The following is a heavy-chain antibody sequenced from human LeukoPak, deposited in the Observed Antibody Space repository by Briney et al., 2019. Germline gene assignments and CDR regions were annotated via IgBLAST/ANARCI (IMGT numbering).Heavy chain of an antibody. J-gene: IGHJ4*02. CDR3: ASSSSSSAGVDY. D-gene: IGHD6-6*01. CDR2: IYHSGST. Sequence: SETLSLTCAVSGGSISSSNWWSWVRQPPGKGLEWIGEIYHSGSTNYNPSLKSRVTISVDTSKNQFSLKLSSVTAADTAVYYCASSSSSSAGVDYWGQGTLVTVSS. V-gene: IGHV4-4*02. CDR1: GGSISSSNW.